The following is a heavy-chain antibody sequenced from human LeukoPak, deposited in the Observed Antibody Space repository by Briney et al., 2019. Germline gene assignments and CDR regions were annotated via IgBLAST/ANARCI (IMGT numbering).Heavy chain of an antibody. Sequence: PGGSLRLSCAASGFTFSSYWMSWVRQTPGKGLELVANIKQDGSEKYYVDSVKGRFTISRDNGKNSLYLQMNSLRADDTAVYYCARGPGRSNAFDFWGQGTMVTVSS. V-gene: IGHV3-7*01. CDR1: GFTFSSYW. CDR3: ARGPGRSNAFDF. D-gene: IGHD3-10*01. J-gene: IGHJ3*01. CDR2: IKQDGSEK.